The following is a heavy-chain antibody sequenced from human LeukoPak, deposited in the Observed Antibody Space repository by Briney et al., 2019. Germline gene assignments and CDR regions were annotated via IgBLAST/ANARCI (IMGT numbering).Heavy chain of an antibody. CDR1: GGSISSYY. CDR2: IYYSGST. D-gene: IGHD1-26*01. V-gene: IGHV4-59*12. J-gene: IGHJ4*02. CDR3: ARDGGWVGFDY. Sequence: PSETLSLTCTVSGGSISSYYWSWIRQPPGKGLEWIGYIYYSGSTNYNPSLKSRVTISVDMSENHFSLRLNSVTAADTAVYYCARDGGWVGFDYWGQGILVTVFS.